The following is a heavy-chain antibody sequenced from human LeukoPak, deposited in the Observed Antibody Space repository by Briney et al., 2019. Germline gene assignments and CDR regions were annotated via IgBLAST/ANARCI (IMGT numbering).Heavy chain of an antibody. Sequence: PSETLSLTCAVYGGSFSGYYWSWIRQPPGKGLEWIGEINHSGSTNYNPSLKSRVTISVDTSKNQFSLKLSSVTAADTAVYYCARVPSRGYSYGTFDYWGQGTLVTVSS. CDR1: GGSFSGYY. CDR2: INHSGST. J-gene: IGHJ4*02. D-gene: IGHD5-18*01. CDR3: ARVPSRGYSYGTFDY. V-gene: IGHV4-34*01.